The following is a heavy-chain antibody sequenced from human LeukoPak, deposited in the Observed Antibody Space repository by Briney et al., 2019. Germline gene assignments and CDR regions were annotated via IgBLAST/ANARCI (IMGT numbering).Heavy chain of an antibody. D-gene: IGHD3-10*01. Sequence: GGSLRLSCAASGFSFNTFGMHWVRQTPGKRLEWVAFIRHDGSDEYYADSVKGRFTLSRDNSQSTLYLQMNSLRTGDTAIYYCAKQIDGSGTFLYPKYFDYWGQGTLVTVSS. CDR1: GFSFNTFG. V-gene: IGHV3-30*02. CDR3: AKQIDGSGTFLYPKYFDY. J-gene: IGHJ4*02. CDR2: IRHDGSDE.